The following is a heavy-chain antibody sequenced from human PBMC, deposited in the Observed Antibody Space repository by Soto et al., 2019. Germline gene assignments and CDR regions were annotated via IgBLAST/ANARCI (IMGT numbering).Heavy chain of an antibody. CDR1: GGSISSYY. V-gene: IGHV4-59*08. D-gene: IGHD3-22*01. CDR2: IYYSGST. J-gene: IGHJ4*02. Sequence: SETLSLTCTVSGGSISSYYWSWIRQPPGKGLEWIGYIYYSGSTNYNPSLNSRVTISVDTSKNQFSLKLSSVTAADTALYYCARHSYYHDRSGYFDSWGQGTLVTVSS. CDR3: ARHSYYHDRSGYFDS.